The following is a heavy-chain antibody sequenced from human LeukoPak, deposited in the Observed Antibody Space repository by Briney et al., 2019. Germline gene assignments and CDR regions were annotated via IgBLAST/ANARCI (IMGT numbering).Heavy chain of an antibody. Sequence: SETLSLTCAVYGGSFSGYSWSWIRQSPGKGLEWIADIIHSGSTNYNSSLKGRVTISLDTSKNQFSLNLTSVTAADTAVYYCARGLTELGTAYYYYMGVWGKGTTVIVSS. CDR3: ARGLTELGTAYYYYMGV. CDR2: IIHSGST. J-gene: IGHJ6*03. V-gene: IGHV4-34*01. CDR1: GGSFSGYS. D-gene: IGHD7-27*01.